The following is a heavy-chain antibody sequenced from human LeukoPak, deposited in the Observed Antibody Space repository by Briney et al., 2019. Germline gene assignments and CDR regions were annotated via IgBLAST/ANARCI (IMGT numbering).Heavy chain of an antibody. Sequence: ASVKVSCKASGYTFTGYYMHWVRQAPGQGREWMGWINPNSGDTNYAQRFQGRVTMTRDTSISTAYMHLSRLRSDDTAVYYCARDSGYCSSTGCYYFDYWGQGTLVTVSS. CDR2: INPNSGDT. D-gene: IGHD2-2*01. J-gene: IGHJ4*02. CDR1: GYTFTGYY. CDR3: ARDSGYCSSTGCYYFDY. V-gene: IGHV1-2*02.